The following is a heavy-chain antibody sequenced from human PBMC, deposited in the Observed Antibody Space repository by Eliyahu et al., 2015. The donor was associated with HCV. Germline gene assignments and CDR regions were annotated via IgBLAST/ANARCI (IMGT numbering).Heavy chain of an antibody. D-gene: IGHD4-17*01. Sequence: EVQLVQSGAEVKKPGESLKISCKGSGYTFIDYWIAWVRQMPGKGLEWMGIIYPGDSDTRYSPSFQGQVTISADKSISTAYLQWSSLKASDTAVYYCVRPQGYGDYVHALDIWGLGTMVTVSS. J-gene: IGHJ3*02. CDR3: VRPQGYGDYVHALDI. CDR1: GYTFIDYW. V-gene: IGHV5-51*01. CDR2: IYPGDSDT.